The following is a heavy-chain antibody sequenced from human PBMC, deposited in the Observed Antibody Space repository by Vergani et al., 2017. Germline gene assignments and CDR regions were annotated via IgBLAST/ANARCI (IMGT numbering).Heavy chain of an antibody. D-gene: IGHD2-21*02. CDR2: ISRSGSTI. Sequence: EVQLVESGGGLVQPGGSLRLSCAASGFTFSTYEMNWVRHAPGRGLEWVSYISRSGSTIYYADSVKGRFTISRDNANNSLYLQMNSLRAEDTAVYYCARVGGLVVVTAIFDYWGQGTLVIVSS. J-gene: IGHJ4*02. CDR3: ARVGGLVVVTAIFDY. CDR1: GFTFSTYE. V-gene: IGHV3-48*03.